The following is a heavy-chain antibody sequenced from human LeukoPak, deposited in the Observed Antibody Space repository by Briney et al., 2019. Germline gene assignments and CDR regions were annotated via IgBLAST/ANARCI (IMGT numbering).Heavy chain of an antibody. V-gene: IGHV3-30*03. Sequence: GRSLRHSCAASGFTFSSYGVHWVRQAPGKGLEWVAVISYDGSNKYYADSVKGRFTISRDNSKNTLYLQMNSLRAEDTAVYYCARDLGIADHWFYPWGKGHVLRVSS. CDR3: ARDLGIADHWFYP. D-gene: IGHD6-13*01. J-gene: IGHJ5*02. CDR1: GFTFSSYG. CDR2: ISYDGSNK.